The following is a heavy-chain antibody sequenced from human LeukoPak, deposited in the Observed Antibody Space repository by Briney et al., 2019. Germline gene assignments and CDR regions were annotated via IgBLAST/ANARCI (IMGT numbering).Heavy chain of an antibody. D-gene: IGHD2-2*01. Sequence: EASVKVSCKASGYTFTSYYMHWVRQAPGQGLEWMGIINPSGGSTSYAQKFQGRVTMTRDTSTSTVYMELSSLRSEDTAVYFCARARPGAYCGTTSCFSDYWGQGTLVTVSS. V-gene: IGHV1-46*01. CDR2: INPSGGST. CDR1: GYTFTSYY. CDR3: ARARPGAYCGTTSCFSDY. J-gene: IGHJ4*02.